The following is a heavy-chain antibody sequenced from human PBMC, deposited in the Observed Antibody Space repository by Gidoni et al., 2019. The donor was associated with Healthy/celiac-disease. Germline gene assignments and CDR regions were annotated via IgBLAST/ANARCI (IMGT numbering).Heavy chain of an antibody. CDR2: IIPIFGTA. J-gene: IGHJ4*02. Sequence: QVQLVQSGAEVKKPGSSVKVSCKASGGPFSSYAISWVRQAPGQGLEWMGGIIPIFGTANYAQKFQGRVTITADESTSTAYMELSSLRSEDTAVYYCARKGGDIVVVPAAIYDSSGYYPFDYWGQGTLVTVSS. CDR1: GGPFSSYA. CDR3: ARKGGDIVVVPAAIYDSSGYYPFDY. D-gene: IGHD2-2*01. V-gene: IGHV1-69*01.